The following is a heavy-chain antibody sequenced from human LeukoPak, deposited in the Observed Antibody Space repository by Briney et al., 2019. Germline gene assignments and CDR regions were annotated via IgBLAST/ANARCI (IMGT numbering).Heavy chain of an antibody. CDR3: ARVRGSYPRLYYYYYMDV. V-gene: IGHV4-59*11. CDR1: GGSISSHY. Sequence: PSETLSLTCTVSGGSISSHYWSWIRPPPRKGLEWIGYIYYSGSTNYNPSLKSRVTISVDTSKNQFSLKLSSVTAADTAVYYCARVRGSYPRLYYYYYMDVWGKGTTVTVSS. J-gene: IGHJ6*03. CDR2: IYYSGST. D-gene: IGHD1-26*01.